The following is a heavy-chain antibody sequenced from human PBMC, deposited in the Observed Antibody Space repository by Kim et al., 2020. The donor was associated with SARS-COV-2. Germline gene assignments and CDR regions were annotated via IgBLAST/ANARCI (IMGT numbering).Heavy chain of an antibody. D-gene: IGHD3-10*01. J-gene: IGHJ5*02. CDR2: INAGNGNT. CDR3: ARAPLGGSGRGWFDP. CDR1: GYTFTSYA. Sequence: ASVKVSCKASGYTFTSYAMHWVRQAPGQRLEWMGWINAGNGNTKYSQKFQGRVTITRDTSASTAYMELSSLRSEDTAVYYCARAPLGGSGRGWFDPWGQGTLVTVSS. V-gene: IGHV1-3*01.